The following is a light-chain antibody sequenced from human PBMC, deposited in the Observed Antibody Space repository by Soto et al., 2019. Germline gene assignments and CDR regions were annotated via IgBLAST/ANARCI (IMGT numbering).Light chain of an antibody. CDR1: SSDVGGYNY. V-gene: IGLV2-8*01. CDR2: EVN. CDR3: TSYEGGNNV. J-gene: IGLJ1*01. Sequence: QSALTQPPSASGSPGQSVTISCTGTSSDVGGYNYVSWYQQNPGKVPKLMIYEVNKRPSGVADRFAGSKSGNTASLTVSGLQAEDEADYYCTSYEGGNNVFGTGTKVTVL.